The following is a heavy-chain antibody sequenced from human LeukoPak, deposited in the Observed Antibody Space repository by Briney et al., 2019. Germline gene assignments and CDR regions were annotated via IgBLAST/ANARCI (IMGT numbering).Heavy chain of an antibody. V-gene: IGHV3-7*01. CDR3: ARNWAFDI. Sequence: GGSLRLSCAAPGFTFSSYWMSWVRQAPGKGLEWVANIKQDGSEKYYVDSVKGRFTISRDNAKNLLYLQMNSLRAEDTAVYYCARNWAFDIWGQGTMVTVSS. CDR2: IKQDGSEK. J-gene: IGHJ3*02. CDR1: GFTFSSYW.